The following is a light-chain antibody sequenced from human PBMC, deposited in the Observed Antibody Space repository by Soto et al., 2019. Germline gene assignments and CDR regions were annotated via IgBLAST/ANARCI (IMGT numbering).Light chain of an antibody. V-gene: IGLV2-14*01. J-gene: IGLJ1*01. CDR3: SSYTDVVTLEV. CDR2: EVS. CDR1: SSDVGAYNY. Sequence: QSVLTHPASMSGSPGQSITISCTGTSSDVGAYNYVSWYQQHPGKAPKLMIYEVSNRPSGVSNRFSGSKSGNTASLTISGLQAEDVADYYCSSYTDVVTLEVFGPGTKVTLL.